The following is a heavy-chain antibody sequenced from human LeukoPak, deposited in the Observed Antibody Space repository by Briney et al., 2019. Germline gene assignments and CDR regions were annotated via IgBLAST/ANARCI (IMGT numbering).Heavy chain of an antibody. CDR3: AVAAANTRLGDAFDI. D-gene: IGHD6-13*01. Sequence: ASVKVSCKASGYTFTNYGISWVRQATGQGLEWMGWMNPNTGNTGYAQKFQGRVTITRNTSISTAYMELSSLRSEDTAVYYCAVAAANTRLGDAFDIWGQGTMVTVSS. V-gene: IGHV1-8*03. J-gene: IGHJ3*02. CDR1: GYTFTNYG. CDR2: MNPNTGNT.